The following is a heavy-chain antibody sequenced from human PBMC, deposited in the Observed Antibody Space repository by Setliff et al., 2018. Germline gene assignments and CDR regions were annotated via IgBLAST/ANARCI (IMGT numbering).Heavy chain of an antibody. CDR1: GYSISSGYY. CDR2: IYYSGST. Sequence: SETLSLTCTVSGYSISSGYYWGWIRQPPGKGLEWIGYIYYSGSTNYNPSLKSRVTISVDTSKNQFSLKLSSVTAADTAVYYCARDSGYSSSWYAQKYYFDYWGQGTLVTVSS. J-gene: IGHJ4*02. CDR3: ARDSGYSSSWYAQKYYFDY. V-gene: IGHV4-38-2*02. D-gene: IGHD6-13*01.